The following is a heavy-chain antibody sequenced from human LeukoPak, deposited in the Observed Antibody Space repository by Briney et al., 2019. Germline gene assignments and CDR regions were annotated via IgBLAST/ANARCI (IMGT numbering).Heavy chain of an antibody. Sequence: SETLSLTCTVSGGSISSYYWSWIRQPPGKGLEWIGYIYYSGNTNYNPSLKSRVTISLDTFKNQLSLKLTSVTAADTAVYYCARCSRGTSVGMDVWGQGTTVTVSS. CDR2: IYYSGNT. J-gene: IGHJ6*02. CDR1: GGSISSYY. CDR3: ARCSRGTSVGMDV. D-gene: IGHD1-1*01. V-gene: IGHV4-59*08.